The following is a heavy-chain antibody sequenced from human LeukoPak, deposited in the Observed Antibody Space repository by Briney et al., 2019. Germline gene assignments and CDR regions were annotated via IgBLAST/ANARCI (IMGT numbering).Heavy chain of an antibody. J-gene: IGHJ6*04. CDR2: ISSSGSTI. Sequence: GGSLRLSCAASGFTFSSYEMNWVRQASGKGLEWVPYISSSGSTIYYADSVKGRFTISRDNAKNSLYLQMNSLRAEDTAVYYCAELGITMIGGVWGKGTTVTVSS. D-gene: IGHD3-10*02. CDR1: GFTFSSYE. V-gene: IGHV3-48*03. CDR3: AELGITMIGGV.